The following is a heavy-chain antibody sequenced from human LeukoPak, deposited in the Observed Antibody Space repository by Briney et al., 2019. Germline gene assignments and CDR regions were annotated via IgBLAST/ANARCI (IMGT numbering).Heavy chain of an antibody. V-gene: IGHV4-39*07. D-gene: IGHD7-27*01. CDR2: IYYSGST. J-gene: IGHJ3*02. Sequence: SETLSLTCTVSGGSISSSSYYWGWIRQPPGKGLEWIGSIYYSGSTYYNPSLKSRVTISVDTSKNQFSLKLSSVTAADTAVYYCARGTGDPASNAFDIWGQGTMVTVSS. CDR3: ARGTGDPASNAFDI. CDR1: GGSISSSSYY.